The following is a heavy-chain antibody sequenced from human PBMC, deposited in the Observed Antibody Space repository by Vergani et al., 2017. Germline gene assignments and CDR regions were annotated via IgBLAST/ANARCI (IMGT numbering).Heavy chain of an antibody. CDR2: ISIGSGTI. J-gene: IGHJ4*02. D-gene: IGHD1-7*01. Sequence: EVQLVESGGGLVQPGGSLRLSCAASGFIFSSYGMNWVRQAPGKGLEWISYISIGSGTIYYADSVKGRFTISRDNAKNSLYLQMNSLRDEDTALYYCARGNSLGSYWGQGTLVTVSS. CDR3: ARGNSLGSY. CDR1: GFIFSSYG. V-gene: IGHV3-48*02.